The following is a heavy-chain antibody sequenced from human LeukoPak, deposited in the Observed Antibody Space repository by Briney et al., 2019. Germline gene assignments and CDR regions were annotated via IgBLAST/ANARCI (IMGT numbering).Heavy chain of an antibody. J-gene: IGHJ4*02. Sequence: GGSLRLSCAASGFTFSSYSMNWVRQAPGKGLEWVSSISSSRSYIYYADSVKGRFTISRDNAKNSLYLQMNSLRAEDTAVYYCVRESDYDFWSGYYNLDYWGQGTLVTVSS. V-gene: IGHV3-21*01. CDR3: VRESDYDFWSGYYNLDY. D-gene: IGHD3-3*01. CDR1: GFTFSSYS. CDR2: ISSSRSYI.